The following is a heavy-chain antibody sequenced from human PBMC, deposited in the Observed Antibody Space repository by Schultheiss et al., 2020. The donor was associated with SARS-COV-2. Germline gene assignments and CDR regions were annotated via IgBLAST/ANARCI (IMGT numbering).Heavy chain of an antibody. J-gene: IGHJ4*02. V-gene: IGHV3-30*03. CDR2: ISYDGSNK. Sequence: GGSLRLSCAASGFTFSSYGMHWVRQAPGKGLEWVAVISYDGSNKYYADSVKGRFTISRDNSKNTLYLQMNSLRAEDTAVYYCASPSSSWYRYYFDYWGQGTLVTVSS. D-gene: IGHD6-13*01. CDR3: ASPSSSWYRYYFDY. CDR1: GFTFSSYG.